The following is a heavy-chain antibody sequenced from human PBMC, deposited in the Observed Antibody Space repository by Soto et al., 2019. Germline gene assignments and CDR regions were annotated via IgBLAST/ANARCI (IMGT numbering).Heavy chain of an antibody. J-gene: IGHJ5*02. D-gene: IGHD3-10*01. CDR3: ARDITMVRGVIHRWFDP. V-gene: IGHV4-61*01. Sequence: TLSLTCTVSGGSVSSGSYYWSWIRQPPGKGLEWIGYIYYSGSTNYNPSLKSRVTISVDTSKNQFSLKLSSVTAADTAVYYCARDITMVRGVIHRWFDPWGQGTLVTVSS. CDR1: GGSVSSGSYY. CDR2: IYYSGST.